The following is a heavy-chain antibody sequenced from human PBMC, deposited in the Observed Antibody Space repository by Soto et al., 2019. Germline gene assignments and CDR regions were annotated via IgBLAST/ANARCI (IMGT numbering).Heavy chain of an antibody. J-gene: IGHJ5*02. CDR2: VFYLGST. Sequence: SETLSLTCTVSGGSIISSDYYWGWFRQPPGKGLEWIGSVFYLGSTYYNPSLKSQVTMSVDTSKNQFSLKLTSATAADTAIYYCARHSIAVRKNNWFDPWGQGTPVTVSS. D-gene: IGHD6-19*01. CDR3: ARHSIAVRKNNWFDP. V-gene: IGHV4-39*01. CDR1: GGSIISSDYY.